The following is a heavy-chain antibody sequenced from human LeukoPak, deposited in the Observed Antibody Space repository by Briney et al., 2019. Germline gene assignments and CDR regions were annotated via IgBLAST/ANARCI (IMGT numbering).Heavy chain of an antibody. Sequence: GGSLRLSCAASGFTFSSYAMSWVRQAPGKGLEWVSAISGSGGSTYYADSVKGRFTISRDNAKNSLYLQMNSLRAEDTAVYYCARGSYAQGYWGQGTLVTVSS. V-gene: IGHV3-23*01. D-gene: IGHD2-2*01. J-gene: IGHJ4*02. CDR2: ISGSGGST. CDR3: ARGSYAQGY. CDR1: GFTFSSYA.